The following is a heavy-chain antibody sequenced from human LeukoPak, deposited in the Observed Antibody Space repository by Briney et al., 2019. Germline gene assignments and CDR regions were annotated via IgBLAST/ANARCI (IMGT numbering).Heavy chain of an antibody. CDR1: GGSISSSSYY. J-gene: IGHJ5*02. Sequence: PSETLSLTCTVSGGSISSSSYYWGWIRQPPGKGLEWIGSIYYSGSTYYNPSLKSRVTISVDTSKNQFSLKLTSVTAADTAVYYCARTPKIYVWGRNWFDPWGQGTLVTVSS. CDR3: ARTPKIYVWGRNWFDP. V-gene: IGHV4-39*01. D-gene: IGHD3-16*01. CDR2: IYYSGST.